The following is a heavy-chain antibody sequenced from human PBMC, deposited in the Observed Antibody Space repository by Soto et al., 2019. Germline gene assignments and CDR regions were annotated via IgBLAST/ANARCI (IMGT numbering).Heavy chain of an antibody. CDR2: INHSGST. Sequence: SETLSLTCTVYGGSFSGYYWSWIRQPPGKGLEWIGEINHSGSTNYNPSLKSRVTISVDTSKNQFSLKLSSVTAADTAVYYCARGLLGYCSSTSCYGVNYYYYYYYMDVWGKGTTVTVSS. D-gene: IGHD2-2*03. CDR1: GGSFSGYY. V-gene: IGHV4-34*01. CDR3: ARGLLGYCSSTSCYGVNYYYYYYYMDV. J-gene: IGHJ6*03.